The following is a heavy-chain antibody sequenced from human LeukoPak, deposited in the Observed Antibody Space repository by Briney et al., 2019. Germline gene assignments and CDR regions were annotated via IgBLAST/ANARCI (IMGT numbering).Heavy chain of an antibody. CDR1: DDSISSGSYY. J-gene: IGHJ5*02. D-gene: IGHD5-12*01. CDR2: IYTSGST. Sequence: SETLSLTCTVPDDSISSGSYYWSWIRQPAGKGLEWIGRIYTSGSTNYNPSLKSRVTMSVDTSKNQFSLKLSSVTAADTAVYYCARDGGYDPLSWFDPWGQGTLVTVSS. CDR3: ARDGGYDPLSWFDP. V-gene: IGHV4-61*02.